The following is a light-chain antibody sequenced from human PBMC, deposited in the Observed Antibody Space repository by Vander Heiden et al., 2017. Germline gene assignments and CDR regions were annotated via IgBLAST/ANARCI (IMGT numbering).Light chain of an antibody. J-gene: IGKJ1*01. CDR3: QQYGSSPRT. CDR1: QSVSSSY. V-gene: IGKV3-20*01. CDR2: GAS. Sequence: IVLTQSPPTLSFSPGERATLSCRASQSVSSSYLAWYQQKPGQAPRLLIYGASSRATGIPDRFSGSGSGTDFTLTISRLEPEDFAVYYCQQYGSSPRTFGQGTKVEIK.